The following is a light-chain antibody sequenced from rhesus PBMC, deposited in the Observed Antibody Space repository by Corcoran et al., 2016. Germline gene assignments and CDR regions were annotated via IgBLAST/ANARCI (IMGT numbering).Light chain of an antibody. CDR3: LQHSDWPWT. CDR2: GAS. Sequence: EIVMTQSPATLSLSPGERATLSCRASQSVSSSLAWYQQKPGQAPRLLIFGASTRATGIPDRFSVSGSGTDFTLTISSLEPEDVAIYYCLQHSDWPWTFGQGTKVEIK. V-gene: IGKV3-24*01. J-gene: IGKJ1*01. CDR1: QSVSSS.